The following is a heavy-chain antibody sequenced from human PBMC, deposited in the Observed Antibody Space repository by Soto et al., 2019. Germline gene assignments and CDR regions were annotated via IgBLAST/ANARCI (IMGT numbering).Heavy chain of an antibody. CDR2: ISSSGSTI. Sequence: GGSLRLSCAASGFTFSDYYMSWIRQAPGKGLEWVSYISSSGSTIYYADSVKGRFTISRDNAKNSLYLQMNSLRAEDTAVYYCARNPSPVTTLSYYYDGRDVWGQGTTGTVSS. V-gene: IGHV3-11*01. J-gene: IGHJ6*02. CDR3: ARNPSPVTTLSYYYDGRDV. CDR1: GFTFSDYY. D-gene: IGHD4-4*01.